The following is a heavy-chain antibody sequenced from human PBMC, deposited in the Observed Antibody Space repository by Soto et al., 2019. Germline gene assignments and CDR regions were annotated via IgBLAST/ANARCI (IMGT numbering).Heavy chain of an antibody. J-gene: IGHJ4*02. CDR2: IHSDGSIT. D-gene: IGHD3-9*01. CDR1: GFTFSSYW. CDR3: AFDILTGSSLYY. Sequence: EVQLVESGGGLVQPGGSLRLSCAASGFTFSSYWMHWVRQAPGKGLVWVSRIHSDGSITNYADSVKGRFTISRDYAKNTLYLQMNSLRAEDTTVYYCAFDILTGSSLYYWGQGTLVTVSS. V-gene: IGHV3-74*01.